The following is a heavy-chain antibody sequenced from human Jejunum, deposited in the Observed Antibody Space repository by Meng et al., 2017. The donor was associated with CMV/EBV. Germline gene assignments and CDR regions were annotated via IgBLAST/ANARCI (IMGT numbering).Heavy chain of an antibody. J-gene: IGHJ6*02. Sequence: SEFSFSSHNMNGVRHPPGKGLEWVASISTTSTYIYYADSVKGRFTISRDNAKNSLYLQINSLRVEDTAVYYCANQMPLNYYYGMDLWGQGTTVTVSS. CDR3: ANQMPLNYYYGMDL. V-gene: IGHV3-21*01. CDR2: ISTTSTYI. CDR1: EFSFSSHN. D-gene: IGHD2-2*01.